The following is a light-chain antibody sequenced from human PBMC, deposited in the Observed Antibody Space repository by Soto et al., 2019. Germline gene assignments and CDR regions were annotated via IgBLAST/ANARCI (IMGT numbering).Light chain of an antibody. V-gene: IGLV2-23*03. CDR2: EGS. J-gene: IGLJ1*01. CDR3: CSYAGSSTFSYV. Sequence: QSALTQPASVSGSPEQSITISCTGTSSDVGSYNLVSWYQQHPGKAPKLMIYEGSKRPSGVSNRFSGSKSDNTASLTISGLQAEDEADYYCCSYAGSSTFSYVFGTGTKVTVL. CDR1: SSDVGSYNL.